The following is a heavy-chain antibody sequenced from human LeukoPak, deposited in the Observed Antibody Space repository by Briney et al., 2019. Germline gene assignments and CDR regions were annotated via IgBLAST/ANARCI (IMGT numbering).Heavy chain of an antibody. CDR2: ISWNSGSI. Sequence: GGSLRLSCAASGFTFDDYAMHWVRQAPGKGLEWVSGISWNSGSIGYADSVKGRFTISRDNAKNSLYLQMNSLRAEDTAVYYCAREGEGYCSGGSCYDLDYWGQGTLVTVSS. D-gene: IGHD2-15*01. J-gene: IGHJ4*02. CDR3: AREGEGYCSGGSCYDLDY. V-gene: IGHV3-9*01. CDR1: GFTFDDYA.